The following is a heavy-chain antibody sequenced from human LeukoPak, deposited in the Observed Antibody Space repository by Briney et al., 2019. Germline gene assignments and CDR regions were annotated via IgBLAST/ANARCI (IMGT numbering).Heavy chain of an antibody. CDR1: GYTFTSYD. D-gene: IGHD4-17*01. V-gene: IGHV1-18*01. CDR3: ARYDDGDYLVSDY. J-gene: IGHJ4*02. Sequence: GASVKVSCKASGYTFTSYDINWVRQATGQGLEWMGWISAYNGNTNYAQKLQGRVTMTTDTSTSTAYMELRSLRSDDTAVYYCARYDDGDYLVSDYWGQGTLVTVSS. CDR2: ISAYNGNT.